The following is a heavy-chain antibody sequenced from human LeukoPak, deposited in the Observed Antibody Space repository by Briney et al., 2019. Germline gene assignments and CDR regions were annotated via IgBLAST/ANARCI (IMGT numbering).Heavy chain of an antibody. CDR1: GYTFTGYY. Sequence: ASVKVSCKASGYTFTGYYMHWVRQAPGQGLEWMGWINPNSGGTNYAQKFQGRVTITADESTSTTYMELSRLRSEDTAVYYCARKYYGSGSYYAYWGQGTLVTVSS. J-gene: IGHJ4*02. CDR3: ARKYYGSGSYYAY. CDR2: INPNSGGT. V-gene: IGHV1-2*02. D-gene: IGHD3-10*01.